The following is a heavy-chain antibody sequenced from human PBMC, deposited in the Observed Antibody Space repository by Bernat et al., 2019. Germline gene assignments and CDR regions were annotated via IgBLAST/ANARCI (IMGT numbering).Heavy chain of an antibody. V-gene: IGHV3-30*01. CDR3: ARWGSHDYGDYGSGYYYYMDV. D-gene: IGHD4-17*01. J-gene: IGHJ6*03. Sequence: QVQLVESGGGVVQPGRSLRLSCAASGFTFSSYAMHWVRQAPGKGLEWVAVISYDGSNKYYADSVKGRFTISRDNSKNTLYLQMNSLRAEDTAVYYWARWGSHDYGDYGSGYYYYMDVWGKGTTVTVSS. CDR2: ISYDGSNK. CDR1: GFTFSSYA.